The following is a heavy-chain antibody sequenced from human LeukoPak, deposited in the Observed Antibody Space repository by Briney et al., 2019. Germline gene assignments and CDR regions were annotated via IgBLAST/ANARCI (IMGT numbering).Heavy chain of an antibody. CDR1: GYTFTGHY. D-gene: IGHD7-27*01. V-gene: IGHV1-2*02. J-gene: IGHJ4*02. CDR2: IEPNSGGT. CDR3: ARDENWGPDY. Sequence: GASVTVSCKASGYTFTGHYMHWLRQAPGQGLEWMGWIEPNSGGTHFAQKFQGRLTISRDTSISTAYMELSRLSSDDTAIYYCARDENWGPDYWGQGTLVTVSS.